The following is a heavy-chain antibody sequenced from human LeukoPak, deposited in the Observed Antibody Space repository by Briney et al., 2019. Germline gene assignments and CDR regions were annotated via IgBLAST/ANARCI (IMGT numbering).Heavy chain of an antibody. D-gene: IGHD5-18*01. CDR2: IYYSGST. CDR3: ARGSEGYSYGYGPPRAFDI. CDR1: GGSISSGGYY. J-gene: IGHJ3*02. Sequence: SQTLSLTCTVSGGSISSGGYYWSWIRQHPGKGLEWIGYIYYSGSTYYNPSLKSRVTISVDTSKNQFSLKLSSVTAADTAVYYCARGSEGYSYGYGPPRAFDIWGQGTMVTVSS. V-gene: IGHV4-31*03.